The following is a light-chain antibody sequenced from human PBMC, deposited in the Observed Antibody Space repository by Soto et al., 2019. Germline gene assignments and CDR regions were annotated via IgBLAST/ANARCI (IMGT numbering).Light chain of an antibody. Sequence: EIVLIQSPGTLSLSPWERATLSCRSSQSISNYLAWYQHQPGQAPRLLIDDASNRATGIPARFSGTGSGTDFTLTISSLEPEDFAVYYCQYRRTFGQGTRLEIK. CDR3: QYRRT. CDR1: QSISNY. J-gene: IGKJ5*01. V-gene: IGKV3-11*01. CDR2: DAS.